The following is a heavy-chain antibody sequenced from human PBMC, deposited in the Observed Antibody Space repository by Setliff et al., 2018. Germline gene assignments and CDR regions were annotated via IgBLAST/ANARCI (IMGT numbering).Heavy chain of an antibody. CDR2: IKQDGSEK. V-gene: IGHV3-7*01. D-gene: IGHD3-22*01. J-gene: IGHJ6*02. CDR1: GFTFSSYA. CDR3: ARVRKWFPVYYYYNMDV. Sequence: PGGSLRLSCAASGFTFSSYAMSWVRQAPGKGLEWVANIKQDGSEKDYVDSVKGRLTISRDNAKKSLYLQMNSLRAEDTAVYYCARVRKWFPVYYYYNMDVWGQGTTVTVSS.